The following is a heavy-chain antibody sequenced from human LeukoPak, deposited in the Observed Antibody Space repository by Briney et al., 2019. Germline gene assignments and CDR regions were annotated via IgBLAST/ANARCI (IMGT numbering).Heavy chain of an antibody. J-gene: IGHJ4*02. V-gene: IGHV4-34*01. Sequence: SETLSLTCAVYGGSFSGYYWSWIRQPPGKGLEWIGEINHSVGTNYNPALKSRVTISVDTSKNQFSLKLSSVTAADTAVYYCARGDSSGWNFDYWGQGTLVTVSS. D-gene: IGHD6-19*01. CDR3: ARGDSSGWNFDY. CDR2: INHSVGT. CDR1: GGSFSGYY.